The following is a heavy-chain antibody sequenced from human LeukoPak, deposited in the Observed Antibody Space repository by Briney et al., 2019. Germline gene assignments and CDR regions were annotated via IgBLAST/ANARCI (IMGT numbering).Heavy chain of an antibody. CDR1: GFTFSSHW. J-gene: IGHJ4*02. CDR2: IKPDGSAK. V-gene: IGHV3-7*01. CDR3: ARIYCGGGHCYYDY. D-gene: IGHD2-21*01. Sequence: GGSLRLSCAASGFTFSSHWMSWVRQAPGRGLDWVANIKPDGSAKYYMDSVKGRFTISRDNSQNSLSLQMNSLRVDDTAVYYCARIYCGGGHCYYDYRGQGTLVTVSS.